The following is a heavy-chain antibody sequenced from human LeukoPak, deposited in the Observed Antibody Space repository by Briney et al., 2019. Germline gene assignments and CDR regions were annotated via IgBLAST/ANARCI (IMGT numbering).Heavy chain of an antibody. CDR2: IRSKSYGGTT. CDR1: GFTFGDYA. Sequence: PGGSLRLSCTASGFTFGDYAMSWFRQAPGKGLEWVGFIRSKSYGGTTEYAASVKGRFTISRDDSKSIAYLQMSSLKTEDTAVYYCTRAGSYYDNSGYYADTSDPWGQGTLVTVSS. J-gene: IGHJ5*02. V-gene: IGHV3-49*03. CDR3: TRAGSYYDNSGYYADTSDP. D-gene: IGHD3-22*01.